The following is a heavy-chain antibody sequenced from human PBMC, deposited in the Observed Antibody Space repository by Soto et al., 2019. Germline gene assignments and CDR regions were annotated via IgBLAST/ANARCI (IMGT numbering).Heavy chain of an antibody. V-gene: IGHV3-9*01. CDR1: GFTFDDYA. D-gene: IGHD4-17*01. CDR3: AKGASITVIAFNDY. Sequence: EVQLVESGGGLVQPGRSLRLCCAASGFTFDDYAMHWVRQGPGKGLEWVSSISWNSGNLGYADSVKGRFTISRDNAKNSLYLQMNSLRGEDTALYYCAKGASITVIAFNDYWDQGTLVTVSS. CDR2: ISWNSGNL. J-gene: IGHJ4*02.